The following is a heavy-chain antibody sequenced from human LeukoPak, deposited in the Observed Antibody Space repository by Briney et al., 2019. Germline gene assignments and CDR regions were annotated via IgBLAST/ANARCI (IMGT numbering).Heavy chain of an antibody. CDR3: ARRHYDILTGYYPWDHFDY. J-gene: IGHJ4*02. CDR2: IYHSGST. V-gene: IGHV4-38-2*01. Sequence: PSETLSLTCGASGGSFSDYYWGWIRQPPGKGLEWIGSIYHSGSTYYNPSLKSRVTISVDTSKNQFSLKLSSVTAADTAVYYCARRHYDILTGYYPWDHFDYWGQGTLVTVSS. CDR1: GGSFSDYY. D-gene: IGHD3-9*01.